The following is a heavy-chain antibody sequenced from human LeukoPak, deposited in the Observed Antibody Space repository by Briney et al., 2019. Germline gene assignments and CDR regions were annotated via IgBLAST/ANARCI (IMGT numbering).Heavy chain of an antibody. CDR1: GFTFSSYS. CDR2: ISSSSSYI. CDR3: ASLTPGYCSGGSCYPDTFDY. V-gene: IGHV3-21*01. Sequence: GGSLRLSCAASGFTFSSYSMNWVRQAPGKGLEWVSSISSSSSYIYYADSLKGRFTISRDNAKNSLYLQMNSLRAEDTAVYYCASLTPGYCSGGSCYPDTFDYWGQGTLVTVSS. J-gene: IGHJ4*02. D-gene: IGHD2-15*01.